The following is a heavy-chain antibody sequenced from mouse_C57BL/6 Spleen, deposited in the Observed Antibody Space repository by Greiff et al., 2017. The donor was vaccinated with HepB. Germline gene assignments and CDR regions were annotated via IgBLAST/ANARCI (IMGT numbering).Heavy chain of an antibody. CDR3: ARWGNREGYYYAMDY. Sequence: VQLQQSGPELVKPGASVKISCKASGYSFTGYYMNWVKQSPEKSLEWIGEINPSTGGTTYNQKFKAKATLTVDKSSSTAYMQLKSLTSEDSAVYYCARWGNREGYYYAMDYWGQGTSVTVSS. CDR2: INPSTGGT. D-gene: IGHD2-1*01. CDR1: GYSFTGYY. J-gene: IGHJ4*01. V-gene: IGHV1-42*01.